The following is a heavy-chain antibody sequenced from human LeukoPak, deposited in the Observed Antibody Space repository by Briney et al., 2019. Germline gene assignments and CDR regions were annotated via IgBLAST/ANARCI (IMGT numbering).Heavy chain of an antibody. CDR2: IWFDGSNA. CDR1: GFTFSSYA. Sequence: PGGSLRLSCAASGFTFSSYAMSWVRQAPGKGLEWVAFIWFDGSNAHFADSVQGRFTFSRDNSKNTLYLQMNSLRPEDTALYFCARDVKKNYGDYFDYWGQGTLVTVSS. V-gene: IGHV3-33*08. D-gene: IGHD4-17*01. CDR3: ARDVKKNYGDYFDY. J-gene: IGHJ4*02.